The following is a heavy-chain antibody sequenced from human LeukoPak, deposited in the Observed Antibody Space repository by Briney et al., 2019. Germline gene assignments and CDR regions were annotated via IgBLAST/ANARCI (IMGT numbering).Heavy chain of an antibody. CDR2: IRYDGDKK. CDR3: AKDGDCTLGTCYYFDY. D-gene: IGHD2-8*01. CDR1: GFTFRNYG. J-gene: IGHJ4*02. V-gene: IGHV3-30*02. Sequence: GGSLRLSCAASGFTFRNYGMHWVRQAPDKGLEWVAFIRYDGDKKYNEDSVKGRFSISRDDSKNTLYLQMNNLRVEDTALYYCAKDGDCTLGTCYYFDYWGQGALVTVSS.